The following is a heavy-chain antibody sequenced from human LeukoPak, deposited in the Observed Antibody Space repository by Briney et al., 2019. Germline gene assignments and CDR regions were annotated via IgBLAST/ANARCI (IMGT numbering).Heavy chain of an antibody. CDR1: GFTFSSYG. D-gene: IGHD3-10*01. CDR3: ARGIDSTEWFGEFGY. Sequence: GGSLRLSCAASGFTFSSYGMHWVRQAPGKGLEWVAVIWYDGSNKYYADSVKGRFTISRDNSKNTLYLQMNSLRAEDTAVYYCARGIDSTEWFGEFGYWGQGTLVTVSS. J-gene: IGHJ4*02. CDR2: IWYDGSNK. V-gene: IGHV3-33*08.